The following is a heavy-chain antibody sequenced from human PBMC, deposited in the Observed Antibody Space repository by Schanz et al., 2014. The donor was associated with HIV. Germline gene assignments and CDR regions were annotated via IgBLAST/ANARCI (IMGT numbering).Heavy chain of an antibody. J-gene: IGHJ1*01. CDR1: GGSISNYY. CDR2: IYYSGNT. Sequence: QVQLQESGPGLVKPSETLSLTCTVSGGSISNYYWSWIRQPPGKGLEWIGYIYYSGNTNYNPSLKSRVTISLDTSKNQFSLKLSSVTAADTAVYYCARGVVTAKGEYFQHWGQGTLVTVSS. V-gene: IGHV4-59*01. CDR3: ARGVVTAKGEYFQH. D-gene: IGHD2-21*02.